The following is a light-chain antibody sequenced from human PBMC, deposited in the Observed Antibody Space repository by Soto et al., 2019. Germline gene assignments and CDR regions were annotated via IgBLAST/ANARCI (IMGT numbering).Light chain of an antibody. J-gene: IGKJ5*01. CDR1: QGISSY. CDR2: ATS. CDR3: QHLNAFPIT. Sequence: IQLTQSPSSLSASVGDRVTITCRASQGISSYLAWYQQKPGKAPKLLIYATSTLHSGVPSRFSGSGSGTHFTLTIGSLQPEDFATYYCQHLNAFPITFGQGTRLEIK. V-gene: IGKV1-9*01.